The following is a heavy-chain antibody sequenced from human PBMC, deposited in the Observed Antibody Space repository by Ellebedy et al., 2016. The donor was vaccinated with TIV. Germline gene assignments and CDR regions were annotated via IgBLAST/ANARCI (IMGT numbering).Heavy chain of an antibody. D-gene: IGHD3-22*01. V-gene: IGHV3-21*01. CDR3: AREYYYDSSGYLSFYRY. J-gene: IGHJ4*02. Sequence: GESLKISCAASGFTFSSYSMNWVRQAPGKGLEWVSSISSSSSYIYYADSVKGRFTISRDNAKNSLYLQMNSLRAEDTAVYYCAREYYYDSSGYLSFYRYWGQGTLVTVSS. CDR1: GFTFSSYS. CDR2: ISSSSSYI.